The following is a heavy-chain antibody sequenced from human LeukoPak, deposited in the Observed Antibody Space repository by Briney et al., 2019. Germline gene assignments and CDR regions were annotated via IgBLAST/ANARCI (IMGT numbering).Heavy chain of an antibody. CDR2: ISAYNGNT. D-gene: IGHD2-15*01. Sequence: ASVKVSCKASGYTFTSYGISLVRQAPGKGLELIGLISAYNGNTNYAQKLQGRVTMTTDTSTSTAYMELRSLRSDDTAVYYCAYSYSVGGDYYYGMDVWGQGTTVTVSS. V-gene: IGHV1-18*01. J-gene: IGHJ6*02. CDR1: GYTFTSYG. CDR3: AYSYSVGGDYYYGMDV.